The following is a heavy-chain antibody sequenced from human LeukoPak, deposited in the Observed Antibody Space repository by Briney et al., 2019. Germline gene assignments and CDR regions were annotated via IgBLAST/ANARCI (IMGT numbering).Heavy chain of an antibody. CDR2: IIPILDIA. CDR3: ARGTTIFGVVIIASY. D-gene: IGHD3-3*01. Sequence: GASVKVSCKASGGTFSSYTISWVRQAPGQGLEWMGRIIPILDIANYAQKFQGRVTITADKSTSTAYMELSSLRSEDTAVYYCARGTTIFGVVIIASYWGQGTLVTVPS. CDR1: GGTFSSYT. V-gene: IGHV1-69*02. J-gene: IGHJ4*02.